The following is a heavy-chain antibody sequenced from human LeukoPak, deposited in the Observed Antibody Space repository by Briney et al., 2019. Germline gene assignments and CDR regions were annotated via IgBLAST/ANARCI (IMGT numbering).Heavy chain of an antibody. CDR3: ARDDSEVGGSYYERGSYWFDP. Sequence: PSETLSLTCTVSGYSISSGYYWGWIRQPPGKGLEWIGSIYHSGSTYYNPSLKSRVTISVDTSKNQFSLKLSSVTAADTAVYYCARDDSEVGGSYYERGSYWFDPWGQGTLVTVSS. J-gene: IGHJ5*02. D-gene: IGHD1-26*01. CDR1: GYSISSGYY. V-gene: IGHV4-38-2*02. CDR2: IYHSGST.